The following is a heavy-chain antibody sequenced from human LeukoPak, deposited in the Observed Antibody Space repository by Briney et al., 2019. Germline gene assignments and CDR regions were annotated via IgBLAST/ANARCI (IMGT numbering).Heavy chain of an antibody. CDR2: INHSGST. CDR1: GGSFSGYY. D-gene: IGHD6-13*01. V-gene: IGHV4-34*01. J-gene: IGHJ4*02. CDR3: ARYSSSWTRKYYFDY. Sequence: SETLSLTCAVYGGSFSGYYWSWIRQPPGKGLEWIGEINHSGSTNYNPSLKSRVTISVDTSKNQFSLKLSSVTAADTAVYSCARYSSSWTRKYYFDYWGQGTLVTVSS.